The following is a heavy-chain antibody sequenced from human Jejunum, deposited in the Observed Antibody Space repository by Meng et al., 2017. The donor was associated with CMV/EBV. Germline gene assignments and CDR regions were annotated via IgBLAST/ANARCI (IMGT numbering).Heavy chain of an antibody. CDR2: INKDRSTT. D-gene: IGHD3-10*01. CDR1: GLSFNNSW. V-gene: IGHV3-74*01. J-gene: IGHJ4*02. Sequence: RLSCAGCGLSFNNSWMHWVRPVPGKGLVWFSRINKDRSTTVYADSVKGRFTISRDNAKNTLSLQISSLRAEDTAVYYCVTGELFFDYWGQGTLVTVSS. CDR3: VTGELFFDY.